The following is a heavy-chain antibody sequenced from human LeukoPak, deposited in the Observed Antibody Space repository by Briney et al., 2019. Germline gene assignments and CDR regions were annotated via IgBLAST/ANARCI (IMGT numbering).Heavy chain of an antibody. Sequence: PSETLSLTCTVSGGSISSSSYYWGWIRQPPGKGLEWIGSIYYSGSTYYNPSLKSRVTMSVDTSKNQFSLKLSSVTAADTAVYYCARASQYQLPYYYYYYMDVWGKGTTVTVSS. CDR3: ARASQYQLPYYYYYYMDV. V-gene: IGHV4-39*07. CDR1: GGSISSSSYY. D-gene: IGHD2-2*01. J-gene: IGHJ6*03. CDR2: IYYSGST.